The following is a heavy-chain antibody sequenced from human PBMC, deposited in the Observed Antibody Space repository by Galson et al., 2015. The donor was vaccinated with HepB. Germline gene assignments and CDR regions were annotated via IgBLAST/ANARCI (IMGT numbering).Heavy chain of an antibody. D-gene: IGHD3-16*01. CDR1: GYTLSNFY. CDR2: LNPDSGAT. Sequence: SVKVSCKASGYTLSNFYIHWVRQAPGQGLEWMGILNPDSGATTYARRFQGRVTMTTDTSASTVYMELSSLRSEDTALYFCARPDIWGTDYWGQGTLVTVSS. V-gene: IGHV1-46*03. J-gene: IGHJ4*02. CDR3: ARPDIWGTDY.